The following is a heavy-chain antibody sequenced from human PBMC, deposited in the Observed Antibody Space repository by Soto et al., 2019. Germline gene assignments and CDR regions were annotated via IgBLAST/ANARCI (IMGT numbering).Heavy chain of an antibody. CDR1: GFTFNTYV. D-gene: IGHD6-13*01. V-gene: IGHV3-23*01. Sequence: EVQLLESGGGLVQPGGSLRLSCAASGFTFNTYVMNWVRQAPGKGLEWVSAISGSGGSTYYADSVKGRFTISRDNSKNTLYLQMNSLRAEDTAVYYCAKGATSSWYGGQFDCWGQGTQVTVSS. CDR3: AKGATSSWYGGQFDC. J-gene: IGHJ4*02. CDR2: ISGSGGST.